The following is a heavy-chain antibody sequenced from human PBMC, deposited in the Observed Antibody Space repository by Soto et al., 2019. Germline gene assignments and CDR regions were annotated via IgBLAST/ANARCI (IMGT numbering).Heavy chain of an antibody. Sequence: QVQLQQWGAGLLKPSETLSLTCAVYGGSFSGYYWSWIRQPPGKGLEWIGEINHSGSTNYNPSLKSRVTISVDTSKNQFSLKLSSVTAAETAVYYCARENGSGSYWGYWGQGTLVTVSS. CDR3: ARENGSGSYWGY. V-gene: IGHV4-34*01. CDR1: GGSFSGYY. CDR2: INHSGST. J-gene: IGHJ4*02. D-gene: IGHD3-10*01.